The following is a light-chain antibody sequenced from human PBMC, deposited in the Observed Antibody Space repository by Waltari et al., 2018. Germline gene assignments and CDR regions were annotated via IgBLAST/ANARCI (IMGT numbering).Light chain of an antibody. Sequence: QSALTQPASVSGSPGQSRPISRNGTSSAVGHYDSVSWYQQHPGKAPKLMIYEVTKRPSWVSNRFSGSKSGNTASLTVSGLQAEDEADYYCCSYAGSGTLVFGGGTKLTVL. CDR2: EVT. CDR3: CSYAGSGTLV. CDR1: SSAVGHYDS. J-gene: IGLJ2*01. V-gene: IGLV2-23*02.